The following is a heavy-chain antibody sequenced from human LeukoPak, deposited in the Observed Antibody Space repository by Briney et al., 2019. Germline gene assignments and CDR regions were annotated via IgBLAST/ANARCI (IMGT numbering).Heavy chain of an antibody. CDR2: IYYSGST. J-gene: IGHJ4*02. Sequence: SETLSLTCTVSGGSISSGDYYWSWIRQPPGKGLEWIGYIYYSGSTYYNPSLKSRVTISVDTSKNQFSLKLSSVTAADTAVYYCASGVLTFCGSTSCYSADFWGQGSLVTVSS. CDR3: ASGVLTFCGSTSCYSADF. V-gene: IGHV4-30-4*01. CDR1: GGSISSGDYY. D-gene: IGHD2-2*01.